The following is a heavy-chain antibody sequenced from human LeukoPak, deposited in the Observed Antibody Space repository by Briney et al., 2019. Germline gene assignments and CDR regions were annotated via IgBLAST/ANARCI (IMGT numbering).Heavy chain of an antibody. CDR3: ARLTGIAAAGDY. V-gene: IGHV4-59*08. CDR2: IYYSGST. D-gene: IGHD6-13*01. CDR1: GGSITSYY. J-gene: IGHJ4*02. Sequence: PSETLSLTCTVSGGSITSYYWIWIRQPPGKGLEWIGYIYYSGSTNYNPSLKSRVTISVDTSKNQFSLKLSSVTAADTAVYYCARLTGIAAAGDYWGQGTLVTVSS.